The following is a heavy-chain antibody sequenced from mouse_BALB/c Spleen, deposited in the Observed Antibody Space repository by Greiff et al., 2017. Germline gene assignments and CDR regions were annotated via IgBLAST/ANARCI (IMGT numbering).Heavy chain of an antibody. CDR3: AREDFFDY. V-gene: IGHV5-9-1*01. Sequence: EVMLVESGGGLVKPGGSLKLSCAASGFTFSSYAMSWVRQTPEKRLEWVATISSGGSYTYYPASVKGRFTISRDNAKNTLYLQMSSLRSEDTAMYYCAREDFFDYWGQGTTLTVSS. CDR2: ISSGGSYT. CDR1: GFTFSSYA. J-gene: IGHJ2*01.